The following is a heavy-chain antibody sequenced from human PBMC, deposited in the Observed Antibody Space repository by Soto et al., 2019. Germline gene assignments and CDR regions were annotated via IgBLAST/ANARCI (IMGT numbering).Heavy chain of an antibody. CDR1: GFTFSSYA. CDR2: ISYDGSNK. V-gene: IGHV3-30-3*01. J-gene: IGHJ3*02. Sequence: GGSLRLSCAASGFTFSSYAMHWVRQAPGKGLEWVAVISYDGSNKYYADSVKGRFTISRDNSKNTLYLQMNSLRAEDTAVYYCARRHYDGHDSFDIWGPGTMGTVSS. D-gene: IGHD3-22*01. CDR3: ARRHYDGHDSFDI.